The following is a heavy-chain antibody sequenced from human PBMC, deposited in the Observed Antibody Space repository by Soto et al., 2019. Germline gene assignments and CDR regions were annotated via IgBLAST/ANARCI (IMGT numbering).Heavy chain of an antibody. Sequence: SETLSLTCAVSGGSISSGGYSWSWIRQPPGKGLEWIGYIYHSGSTYYNPSLKSRVTISVDRSKNQFSLKLSSVTAADTAVYYCARGGRYDSSGAAPSPLIGWGQGTLVTVSS. CDR3: ARGGRYDSSGAAPSPLIG. D-gene: IGHD3-22*01. J-gene: IGHJ4*02. CDR1: GGSISSGGYS. CDR2: IYHSGST. V-gene: IGHV4-30-2*01.